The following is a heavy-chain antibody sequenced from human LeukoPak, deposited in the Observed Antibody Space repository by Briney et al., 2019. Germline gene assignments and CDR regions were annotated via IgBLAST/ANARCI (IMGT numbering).Heavy chain of an antibody. CDR1: GFTFSSYG. J-gene: IGHJ4*02. D-gene: IGHD3-22*01. Sequence: GGSLRLSCAASGFTFSSYGMHWVRQAPGKGLEWVSSISSSSSYIYYADSVKGRFTISRDNAKNSLYLQMNSLRAEDTAVYYCARGVQVFATYYYDSSGYSYYFDYWGQGTLVTVSS. CDR2: ISSSSSYI. CDR3: ARGVQVFATYYYDSSGYSYYFDY. V-gene: IGHV3-21*01.